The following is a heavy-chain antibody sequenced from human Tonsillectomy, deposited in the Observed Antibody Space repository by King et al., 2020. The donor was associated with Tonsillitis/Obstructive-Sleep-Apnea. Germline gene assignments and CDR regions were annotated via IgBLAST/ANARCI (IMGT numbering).Heavy chain of an antibody. J-gene: IGHJ3*02. V-gene: IGHV4-59*01. CDR1: GGSISSYY. CDR3: ARDMVLEAGGDAFDI. CDR2: IYYSGSA. D-gene: IGHD2-8*01. Sequence: QLQESGPGLVKPSETLSLTCTVSGGSISSYYWSWIRQPPGKGLEWIGYIYYSGSANYNPSLKSRVTMSVDRPKNQFSLKLSFVTAADTAVYYCARDMVLEAGGDAFDIWGQGTMVTVSS.